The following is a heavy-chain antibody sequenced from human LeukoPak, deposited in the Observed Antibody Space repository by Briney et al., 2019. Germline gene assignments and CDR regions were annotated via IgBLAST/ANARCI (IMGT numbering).Heavy chain of an antibody. CDR1: GFTFSDYY. CDR2: IYYSGST. D-gene: IGHD3-10*01. V-gene: IGHV4-30-4*08. Sequence: LRLSCAASGFTFSDYYMSWIRQPPGKGLEWIGYIYYSGSTYYNPSLKSRVTISVDTSKNQFSLKLSSVTAADTAVYYCARGYYGSGSYSEFKNSGYYMDVWGKGTTVTVSS. J-gene: IGHJ6*03. CDR3: ARGYYGSGSYSEFKNSGYYMDV.